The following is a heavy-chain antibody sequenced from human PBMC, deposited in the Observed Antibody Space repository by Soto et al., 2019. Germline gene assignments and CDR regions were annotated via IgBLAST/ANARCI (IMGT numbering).Heavy chain of an antibody. Sequence: GGSLRLSCAASGFTFSIYAMSWVRQAPGKGLEWVSAISGSGGSTYYADSVKGRFTVSRDNSKNTLYLQMNSLRAEDTAVYYCAEHVINGDFYFDYWGQGTLVTVSS. CDR1: GFTFSIYA. CDR3: AEHVINGDFYFDY. V-gene: IGHV3-23*01. J-gene: IGHJ4*02. CDR2: ISGSGGST. D-gene: IGHD4-17*01.